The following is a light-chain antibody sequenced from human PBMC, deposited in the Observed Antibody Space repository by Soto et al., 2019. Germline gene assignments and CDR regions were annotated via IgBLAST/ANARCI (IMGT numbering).Light chain of an antibody. CDR2: EVS. CDR1: SSDVGGYSY. CDR3: SSYAGSNNWGV. J-gene: IGLJ3*02. V-gene: IGLV2-8*01. Sequence: QSALTQPPSASGSPGQSVTISCTGTSSDVGGYSYVSWYQQHPGKAPKLMIYEVSQRPSGVPDRFSGSKSGNTASLTVSGLQAEDEADYYCSSYAGSNNWGVFGGGTKLTVL.